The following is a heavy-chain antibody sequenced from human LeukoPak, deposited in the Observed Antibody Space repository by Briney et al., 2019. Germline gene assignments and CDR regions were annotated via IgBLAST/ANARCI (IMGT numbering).Heavy chain of an antibody. CDR3: AKEHVITMIVVVIPWFDP. V-gene: IGHV3-23*01. CDR1: GFTFSSYA. Sequence: PGGSLRLSCAATGFTFSSYAMSWVRQAPGKGLEWVSAISGSGGSTYYADSVKGRFTISRDSSKNTLYLQMNSLRAEDTAVYYCAKEHVITMIVVVIPWFDPWGQGTLVTVSS. CDR2: ISGSGGST. J-gene: IGHJ5*02. D-gene: IGHD3-22*01.